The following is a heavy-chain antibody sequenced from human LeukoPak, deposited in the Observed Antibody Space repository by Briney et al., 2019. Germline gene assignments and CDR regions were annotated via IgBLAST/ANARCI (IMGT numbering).Heavy chain of an antibody. D-gene: IGHD6-19*01. CDR1: GFTFSSYG. J-gene: IGHJ4*02. Sequence: GGSLRLSCAASGFTFSSYGMHWVRQAPGKGLEWVAVISYDGSNKYYADSVKGRFTISRDNSRNTLYLQMNSLRAEDTAVYYCATLERGYAVAVDYWGQGTLVIVSS. CDR3: ATLERGYAVAVDY. CDR2: ISYDGSNK. V-gene: IGHV3-30*03.